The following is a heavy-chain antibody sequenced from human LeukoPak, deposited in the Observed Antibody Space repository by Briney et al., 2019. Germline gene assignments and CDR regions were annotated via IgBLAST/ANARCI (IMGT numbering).Heavy chain of an antibody. J-gene: IGHJ6*03. Sequence: GGSLRLSCTASGFTFSNFAMHWGRQAPGTGLEWVAVISYDGSRTDYTVSVNGRFTISRDNSKNTLYLQMNSLRTEDTAVYYCAKAGHSDYPYYYYYMDVWGNGTTVTVSS. D-gene: IGHD4-11*01. CDR1: GFTFSNFA. V-gene: IGHV3-30*04. CDR3: AKAGHSDYPYYYYYMDV. CDR2: ISYDGSRT.